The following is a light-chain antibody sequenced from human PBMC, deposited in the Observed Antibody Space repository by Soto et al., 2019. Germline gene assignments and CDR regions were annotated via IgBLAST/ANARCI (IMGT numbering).Light chain of an antibody. V-gene: IGLV2-14*01. CDR1: SSDVGGYKH. CDR3: SSYTSSSFYV. Sequence: QSALTQPASVSGSPGQSITISCTGTSSDVGGYKHVSWFQQHPGKAPKLIISEVTNRPSGVSSRFSGSKSGNTASLTISGLQAEDEADYYCSSYTSSSFYVFGTGTKVTVL. CDR2: EVT. J-gene: IGLJ1*01.